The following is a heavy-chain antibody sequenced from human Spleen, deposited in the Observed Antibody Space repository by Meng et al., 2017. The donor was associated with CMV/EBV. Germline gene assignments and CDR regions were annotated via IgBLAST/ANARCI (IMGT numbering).Heavy chain of an antibody. J-gene: IGHJ3*02. CDR1: GNNFTNNW. Sequence: GESLKISCKDFGNNFTNNWIAWVRQKPGKGLEWMGIIYPGVSDTRYSPSFQGQVSISADMSLSTAFLHWSSLRASDTAMYYCARADCSSTSCYKSAFDIWGQGTMVTVSS. CDR3: ARADCSSTSCYKSAFDI. D-gene: IGHD2-2*02. CDR2: IYPGVSDT. V-gene: IGHV5-51*01.